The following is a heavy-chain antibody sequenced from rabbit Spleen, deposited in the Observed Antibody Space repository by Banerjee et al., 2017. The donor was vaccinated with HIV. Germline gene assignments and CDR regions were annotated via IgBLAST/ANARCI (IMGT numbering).Heavy chain of an antibody. V-gene: IGHV1S40*01. CDR2: IYTGSGNT. D-gene: IGHD6-1*01. CDR3: ARGGGAGDGYGL. CDR1: GFIFSDNYA. J-gene: IGHJ4*01. Sequence: QSLEESGGGLVQPGGSLTLSCKASGFIFSDNYAMCWVRQAPGKGLEWIGCIYTGSGNTYYASWAKGRFTISKTASTTVTLQLTSLTAADTATYFCARGGGAGDGYGLWGPGTLVTVS.